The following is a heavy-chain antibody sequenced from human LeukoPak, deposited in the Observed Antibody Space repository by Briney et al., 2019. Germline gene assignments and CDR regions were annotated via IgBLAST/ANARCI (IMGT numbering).Heavy chain of an antibody. J-gene: IGHJ4*02. CDR2: ISPDGSET. CDR3: ARDMWGSFDY. D-gene: IGHD7-27*01. V-gene: IGHV3-74*01. Sequence: GGSLRLSCAASGFSFSNFWMHWGRQAPGERLVWVSRISPDGSETTYADSVKGRFTISRDNAKNTLYLQLSSLRAEDTAVYYCARDMWGSFDYWGQGALVTVSS. CDR1: GFSFSNFW.